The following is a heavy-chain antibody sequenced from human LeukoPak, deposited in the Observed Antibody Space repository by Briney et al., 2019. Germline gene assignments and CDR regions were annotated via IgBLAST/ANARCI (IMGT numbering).Heavy chain of an antibody. D-gene: IGHD6-19*01. J-gene: IGHJ4*02. CDR1: GFTFSSYE. CDR2: ISSSGTTI. Sequence: PGGSLRLSCAASGFTFSSYEMSWVRQAPGKGLEWVSYISSSGTTIYNADSAKGRFTISRDNAKNSLYLQMNSLSADDTAVYYCAREGSSGWHFDYWGQGTLVTVSS. CDR3: AREGSSGWHFDY. V-gene: IGHV3-48*03.